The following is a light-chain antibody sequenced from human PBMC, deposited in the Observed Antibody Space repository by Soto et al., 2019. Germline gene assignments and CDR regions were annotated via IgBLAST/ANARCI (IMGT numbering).Light chain of an antibody. Sequence: DIVLTQSQGNLSLSPGESATLSCWASRSLARDSLAWYQHQPGQAPRLLFYGAYTRATGVPDRFNGSGSRTHSVLTISRTEPEDFARCYCQQYRSSIMYTFGQGTKFEI. CDR1: RSLARDS. V-gene: IGKV3-20*01. CDR3: QQYRSSIMYT. CDR2: GAY. J-gene: IGKJ2*01.